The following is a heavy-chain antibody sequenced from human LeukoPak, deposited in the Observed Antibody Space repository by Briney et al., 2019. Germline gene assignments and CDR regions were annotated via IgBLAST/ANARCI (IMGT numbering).Heavy chain of an antibody. D-gene: IGHD6-13*01. V-gene: IGHV4-4*02. CDR2: IYHSGST. CDR3: ARLAAAGTSSIYKFDY. J-gene: IGHJ4*02. Sequence: PSGTLPLTCAVSGGSISSSNWWSWVRQPPGKGLEWIGEIYHSGSTNYDPSLKSRVTISVDKSKNQFSLKLSSVTAADTAVYYCARLAAAGTSSIYKFDYWGQGTLVTVSS. CDR1: GGSISSSNW.